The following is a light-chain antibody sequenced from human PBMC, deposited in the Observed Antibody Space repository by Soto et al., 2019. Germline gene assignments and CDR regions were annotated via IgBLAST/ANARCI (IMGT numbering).Light chain of an antibody. CDR3: CSYAGSSTLYVV. V-gene: IGLV2-23*01. CDR2: EGS. J-gene: IGLJ2*01. Sequence: QSALTQPASVSGSPGQSITICCTGTSSDVGSYNLVSWYQQHPGKAPKLMIYEGSKRPSGVSNRFSGSKSGNTASLTISGLQAEDEADYYCCSYAGSSTLYVVFGGGTKVTVL. CDR1: SSDVGSYNL.